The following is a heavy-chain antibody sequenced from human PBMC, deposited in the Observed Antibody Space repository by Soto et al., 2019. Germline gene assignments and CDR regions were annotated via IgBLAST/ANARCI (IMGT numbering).Heavy chain of an antibody. Sequence: GASVKVSCKASGYTFNSYYMHWVRQAPGQGLEWMGIINPSGGSTSYAQKFQGRVTMTRDTSTSTVYMELSSLRSEDTAVYYCASLWADYGDYPGIDAFDTWGQGTMVTVSS. CDR1: GYTFNSYY. V-gene: IGHV1-46*02. D-gene: IGHD4-17*01. CDR3: ASLWADYGDYPGIDAFDT. J-gene: IGHJ3*02. CDR2: INPSGGST.